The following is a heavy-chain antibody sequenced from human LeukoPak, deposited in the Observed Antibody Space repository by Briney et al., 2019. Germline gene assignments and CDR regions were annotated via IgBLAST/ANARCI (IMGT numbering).Heavy chain of an antibody. J-gene: IGHJ4*02. CDR2: INPNSGGT. D-gene: IGHD6-19*01. Sequence: ASVKVSCKASGYTFTGYYMHWVRQAPGQGLEWMGRINPNSGGTNYAQKFQGRVTMTRDTSISTAYMELSRLRSDDAAVYYCARYSSDRTLFDYWGQGTLVTVSS. V-gene: IGHV1-2*06. CDR3: ARYSSDRTLFDY. CDR1: GYTFTGYY.